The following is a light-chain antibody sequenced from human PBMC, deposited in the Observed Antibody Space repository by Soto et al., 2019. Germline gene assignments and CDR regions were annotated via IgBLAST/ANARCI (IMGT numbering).Light chain of an antibody. CDR3: QVWDSTSDHVV. V-gene: IGLV3-21*04. J-gene: IGLJ2*01. CDR1: DIGTKS. CDR2: YDG. Sequence: SYELTQPPSVSVAPGKTARITCGGNDIGTKSVHWYLQTPGPAPVLVIYYDGDRPSWVPERFSGSNSENTATLTIRRVEAGDAADYDSQVWDSTSDHVVFGGGTKLTVL.